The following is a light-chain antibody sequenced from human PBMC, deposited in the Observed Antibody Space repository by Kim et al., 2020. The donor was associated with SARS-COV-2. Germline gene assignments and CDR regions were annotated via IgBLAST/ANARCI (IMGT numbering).Light chain of an antibody. CDR3: HQYGSSHT. CDR2: GAS. V-gene: IGKV3-20*01. Sequence: EIVLTQSPGTLSLSPGERATLSCRASQSVSSSYLAWYQQKPGQAPRLLIYGASSRATGIPDRFSGSGSGTDFTLTISRLEPDDFAVYYCHQYGSSHTFGGGTKVDIK. J-gene: IGKJ4*01. CDR1: QSVSSSY.